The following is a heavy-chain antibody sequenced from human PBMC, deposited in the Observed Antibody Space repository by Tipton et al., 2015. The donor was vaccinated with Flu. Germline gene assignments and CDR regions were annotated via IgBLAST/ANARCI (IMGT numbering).Heavy chain of an antibody. V-gene: IGHV3-7*01. CDR3: AEPRWNF. D-gene: IGHD4-23*01. CDR1: GFTFSDHW. CDR2: IKKDGSER. J-gene: IGHJ4*02. Sequence: AVSGFTFSDHWMIWVRQAPGKGLEWLANIKKDGSERNYVDSVKGRFTISRDNSKNSLYLQLNNLRDEDTAVYYCAEPRWNFWGQGTLVTVSS.